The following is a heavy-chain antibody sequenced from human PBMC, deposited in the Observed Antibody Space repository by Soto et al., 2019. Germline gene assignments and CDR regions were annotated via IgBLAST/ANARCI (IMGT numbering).Heavy chain of an antibody. V-gene: IGHV4-61*01. J-gene: IGHJ1*01. CDR3: ARDGDGYDH. CDR1: GGSISSGSYY. Sequence: QVQLQESGPGLVKPSETLSLTCSVSGGSISSGSYYWTWIRQPPGKGLEWIGYIYSSGGTSYNPSLQRRXTXPVDTSKNQFSLKLSSVTAADTAVYYCARDGDGYDHWGQGTLVTVSS. CDR2: IYSSGGT. D-gene: IGHD5-12*01.